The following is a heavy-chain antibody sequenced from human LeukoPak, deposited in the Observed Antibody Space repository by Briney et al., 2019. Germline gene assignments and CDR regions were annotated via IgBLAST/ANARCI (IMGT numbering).Heavy chain of an antibody. J-gene: IGHJ4*02. D-gene: IGHD5-18*01. CDR3: ARGEGYSYGYGNGY. V-gene: IGHV1-69*05. CDR1: GGTFSSYA. Sequence: SVKVSCKASGGTFSSYAISWVRQAPGQGLEWMGGIIPIFVTANYAQKFQGRITFTRDMSATTVYIELSSLRSEDTAVYYCARGEGYSYGYGNGYWGKGTLVTVSS. CDR2: IIPIFVTA.